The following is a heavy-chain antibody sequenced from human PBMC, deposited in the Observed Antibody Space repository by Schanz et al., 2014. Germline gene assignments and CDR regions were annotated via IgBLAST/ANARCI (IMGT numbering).Heavy chain of an antibody. CDR2: ISDSGTYT. CDR1: GFVFGDYY. CDR3: AASSGWRPSTDD. V-gene: IGHV3-11*05. Sequence: QVQVVQSGGGLVKPGGSLRLSCAASGFVFGDYYMTWIRQAPGKGLEWLSYISDSGTYTNYADSVKGRFTISRDNAKSSLYLQMNSRRVDDTAVYYCAASSGWRPSTDDWGQGTLVTVSS. J-gene: IGHJ4*02. D-gene: IGHD6-19*01.